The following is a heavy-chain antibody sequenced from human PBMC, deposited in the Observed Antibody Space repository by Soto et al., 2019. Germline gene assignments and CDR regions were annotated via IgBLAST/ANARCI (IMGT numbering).Heavy chain of an antibody. CDR1: GYSFMKYG. CDR3: AREASVLIPAAQPSRFDS. V-gene: IGHV1-18*01. D-gene: IGHD2-2*01. CDR2: ISPYSGYT. J-gene: IGHJ4*02. Sequence: ASVKVSCKGFGYSFMKYGINWLRQAPGQGLEWVGWISPYSGYTHSAQKFHGRLTLTTDTAASTAYMELRILRPADTALYYCAREASVLIPAAQPSRFDSWGQGTLVTVSS.